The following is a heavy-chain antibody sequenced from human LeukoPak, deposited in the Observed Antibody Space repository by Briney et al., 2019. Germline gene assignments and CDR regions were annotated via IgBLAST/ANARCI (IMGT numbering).Heavy chain of an antibody. CDR3: AALKRDGRSNFDY. CDR2: IYYSGST. V-gene: IGHV4-39*01. J-gene: IGHJ4*02. CDR1: GGSISSSSYY. D-gene: IGHD5-24*01. Sequence: PSETLSLTCTVSGGSISSSSYYWGWIRQPPGMGLEWIGSIYYSGSTYYNPSLKSRVTISVDTSKNQFSLKLSSVTAADTAVYYCAALKRDGRSNFDYWGQGTLVTVSS.